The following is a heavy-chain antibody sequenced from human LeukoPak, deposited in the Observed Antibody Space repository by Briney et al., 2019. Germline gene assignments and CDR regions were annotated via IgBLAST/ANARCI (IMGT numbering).Heavy chain of an antibody. D-gene: IGHD5-18*01. CDR3: AKGGYSYGPFKGIWYYYYYYMDV. J-gene: IGHJ6*03. Sequence: ASVKVSCKGSGYTFTSYGISWVRQAPGQGLEWVGWISAYNCNTNYAQKLQGRVTMTTDTSTSTAYMELRSLRSDDTAVYYCAKGGYSYGPFKGIWYYYYYYMDVWGKGTTVTISS. V-gene: IGHV1-18*01. CDR1: GYTFTSYG. CDR2: ISAYNCNT.